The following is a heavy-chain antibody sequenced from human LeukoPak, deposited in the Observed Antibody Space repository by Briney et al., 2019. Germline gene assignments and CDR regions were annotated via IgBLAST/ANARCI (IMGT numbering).Heavy chain of an antibody. J-gene: IGHJ3*02. CDR1: GGTFSSYA. D-gene: IGHD3-16*01. CDR2: IIPIFGIA. V-gene: IGHV1-69*05. Sequence: ASVKVSCKASGGTFSSYAISWVRQAPGQGLEWMGRIIPIFGIANYAQKFQGRVTITTDESTSTACMELSSLRSEDTAVYYCAQGGYDAFDIWGQGTMVTVSS. CDR3: AQGGYDAFDI.